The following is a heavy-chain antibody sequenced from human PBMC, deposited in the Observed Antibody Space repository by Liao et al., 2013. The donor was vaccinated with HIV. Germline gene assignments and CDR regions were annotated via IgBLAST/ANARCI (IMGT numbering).Heavy chain of an antibody. CDR2: IHYSGNT. Sequence: QVQLQESGPGLVKPSETLALTCIVSGGSISSYYWSWIRQSPGKGLEWIGYIHYSGNTNYNPSLKSRVIISIDTSKNHFSLNLSSVTAADTAVYFCARGYFWCPDNWGQGTPVTVSS. D-gene: IGHD3-16*01. CDR1: GGSISSYY. J-gene: IGHJ4*02. CDR3: ARGYFWCPDN. V-gene: IGHV4-59*01.